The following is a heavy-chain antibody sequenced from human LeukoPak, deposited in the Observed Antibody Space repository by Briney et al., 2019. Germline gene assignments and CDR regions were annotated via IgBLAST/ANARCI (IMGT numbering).Heavy chain of an antibody. CDR2: IYHSGST. D-gene: IGHD1-26*01. J-gene: IGHJ4*02. CDR1: GGSISSSNW. Sequence: SETLSLTCAVSGGSISSSNWWGWVRQPPGKGLEWIGEIYHSGSTNYNPSLKSRVTISVDKSKNQFSLKLSSVTAADTAVYYCAREPRGSSHYDYWGQGTLVTVSS. CDR3: AREPRGSSHYDY. V-gene: IGHV4-4*02.